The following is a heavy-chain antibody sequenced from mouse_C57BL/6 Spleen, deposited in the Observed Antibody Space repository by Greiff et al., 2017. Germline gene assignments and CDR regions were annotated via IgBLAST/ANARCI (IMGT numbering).Heavy chain of an antibody. V-gene: IGHV1-26*01. CDR3: ARAYYSSGGFAY. J-gene: IGHJ3*01. Sequence: EVQLQQSGPELVKPGASVKISCKASGYTFTDYYMNWVKQSHGKSLEWIGDINPNNGGTSYNQKFKGKATFTVDKSSSTAYMELRSLTSEDSAVYYGARAYYSSGGFAYWGQGTLVTVSA. CDR2: INPNNGGT. D-gene: IGHD1-1*01. CDR1: GYTFTDYY.